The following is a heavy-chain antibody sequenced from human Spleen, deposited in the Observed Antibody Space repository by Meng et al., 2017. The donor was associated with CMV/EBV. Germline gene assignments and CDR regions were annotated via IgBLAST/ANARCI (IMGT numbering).Heavy chain of an antibody. J-gene: IGHJ5*01. CDR1: GYNFTGYY. CDR3: ATDLYDS. Sequence: SVKVSCKASGYNFTGYYMHWVRQAPGQGLEWMGRIIPILNVTNYAQQFQGRVAITADKSTGTAYMELSSLRSDDTAVYYCATDLYDSWGQGTLVTVSS. V-gene: IGHV1-69*04. CDR2: IIPILNVT.